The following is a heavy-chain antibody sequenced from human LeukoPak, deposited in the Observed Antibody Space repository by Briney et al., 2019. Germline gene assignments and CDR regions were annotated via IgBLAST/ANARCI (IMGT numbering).Heavy chain of an antibody. CDR2: INPNSGGT. Sequence: ASVKVSCKASGYSFSGYYMHWVRQAPGQGLEWMGWINPNSGGTNYAQKFQGRVTMTRDTSISTAYMELSRLRSDDTAVYYCARGRPDYGSGNDAFDTWGQGTMVTVSS. J-gene: IGHJ3*02. V-gene: IGHV1-2*02. D-gene: IGHD3-10*01. CDR1: GYSFSGYY. CDR3: ARGRPDYGSGNDAFDT.